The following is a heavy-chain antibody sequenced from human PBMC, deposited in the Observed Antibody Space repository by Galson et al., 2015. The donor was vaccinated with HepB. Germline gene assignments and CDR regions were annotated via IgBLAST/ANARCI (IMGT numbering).Heavy chain of an antibody. V-gene: IGHV3-21*01. CDR3: AREGPLNCGGDCYSDY. J-gene: IGHJ4*02. CDR1: GFTFSSYS. CDR2: ISSSSSYI. D-gene: IGHD2-21*02. Sequence: SLRLSCAASGFTFSSYSMNWVRQAPGKGLEWVSSISSSSSYIYYADSVKGRFTISRDNAKNSLYLQMNSLRAEDTAVYYCAREGPLNCGGDCYSDYWGQGTLVTVSS.